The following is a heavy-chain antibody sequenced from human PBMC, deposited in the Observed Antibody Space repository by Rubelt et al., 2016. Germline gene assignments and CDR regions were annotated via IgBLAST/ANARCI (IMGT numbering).Heavy chain of an antibody. J-gene: IGHJ3*02. CDR1: GCSFTSYW. D-gene: IGHD1-26*01. Sequence: VQLVQSGAEVKKPGESLKISCKGSGCSFTSYWIGWVRQIPAKGLEWMGIIYPGSSDTRYSPSFQGQVTISADKSIRNAYLQWSSLKASDTAMYYCARHGQVQSGDAFDIWGQGTMVTVSS. V-gene: IGHV5-51*01. CDR3: ARHGQVQSGDAFDI. CDR2: IYPGSSDT.